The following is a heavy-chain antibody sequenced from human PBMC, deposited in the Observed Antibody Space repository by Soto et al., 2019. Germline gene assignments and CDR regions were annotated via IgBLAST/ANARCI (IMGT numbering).Heavy chain of an antibody. CDR2: ISGKNGNT. J-gene: IGHJ3*02. CDR3: ARARLWLRPLDI. V-gene: IGHV1-18*01. D-gene: IGHD5-12*01. Sequence: QVQLVQSGAEVKKPGASVKVPCKTSGYTFASYGIIWVRQAPGQGLEWMGWISGKNGNTNYAQKFQGKVTMTTDTSTSTAYMELRSLRSADTAIYYCARARLWLRPLDIWGQGTMVTVSS. CDR1: GYTFASYG.